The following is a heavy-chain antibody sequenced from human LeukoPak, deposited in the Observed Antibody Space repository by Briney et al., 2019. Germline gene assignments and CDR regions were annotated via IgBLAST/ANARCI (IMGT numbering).Heavy chain of an antibody. CDR1: GGSISSYY. J-gene: IGHJ4*02. V-gene: IGHV4-59*01. CDR3: ARQQLSQLYYFDN. D-gene: IGHD6-13*01. Sequence: SETLSLTCTVTGGSISSYYWSWIRQPPGKGLEWIGYIYYTGSANYNPSLKSRVTISVDTSKNQFSLKLSSVTAADTAVYYCARQQLSQLYYFDNWGQGTLVTVSS. CDR2: IYYTGSA.